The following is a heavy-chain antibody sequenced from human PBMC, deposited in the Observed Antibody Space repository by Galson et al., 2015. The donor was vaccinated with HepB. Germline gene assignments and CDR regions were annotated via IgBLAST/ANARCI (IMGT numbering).Heavy chain of an antibody. CDR2: ITPIFDTT. V-gene: IGHV1-69*13. CDR3: ARDRKIVEVPSAYSDVYDM. J-gene: IGHJ3*02. Sequence: SVKVSCKASGGTFNRYSISWVRQAPGQGLEWMGGITPIFDTTNYAQKFYGRVTITADESTGTAYMEMSRLRSKDTAVYFCARDRKIVEVPSAYSDVYDMWGQGTMVTVSS. D-gene: IGHD2-2*01. CDR1: GGTFNRYS.